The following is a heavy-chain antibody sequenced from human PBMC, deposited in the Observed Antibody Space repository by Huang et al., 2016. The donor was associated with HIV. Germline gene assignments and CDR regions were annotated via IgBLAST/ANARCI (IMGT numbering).Heavy chain of an antibody. D-gene: IGHD2-15*01. CDR2: MNPNSGRR. CDR3: ARGHCRGATCYLYFDY. Sequence: QVQLVQSGAEVKKPGASVKVSCKASGYNFTSYDINWVRQATGQGLEWMGWMNPNSGRRGYAQKFQGRVTMTRTTSMSTAYMELSGLRSEDTAVYYCARGHCRGATCYLYFDYWGQGTLVTVS. J-gene: IGHJ4*02. CDR1: GYNFTSYD. V-gene: IGHV1-8*01.